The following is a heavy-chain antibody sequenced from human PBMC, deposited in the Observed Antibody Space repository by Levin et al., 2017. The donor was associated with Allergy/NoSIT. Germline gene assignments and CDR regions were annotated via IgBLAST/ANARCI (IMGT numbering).Heavy chain of an antibody. CDR1: GGSFSGYY. CDR3: ARVGYHDSSGYQAPFDS. CDR2: INHTGTT. D-gene: IGHD3-22*01. J-gene: IGHJ4*02. Sequence: SQTLSLTCAVYGGSFSGYYWTWIRQSPGKGLEWIGEINHTGTTSYNPSLKSRVTISVDTSKNQFSLKLTSVTAADTAVFYCARVGYHDSSGYQAPFDSWGQGTLVTVSS. V-gene: IGHV4-34*01.